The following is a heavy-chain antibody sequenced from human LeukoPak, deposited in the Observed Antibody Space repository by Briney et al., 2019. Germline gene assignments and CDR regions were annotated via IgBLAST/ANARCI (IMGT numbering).Heavy chain of an antibody. Sequence: PSETLSLTCTVSGGSISSGGYYWSWIRQPPGKGLEWIGYIYHSGSTYYNPSLKSRVTISVDRSKNQFSLKLSSVTAADTAVYYCARDGGGIAARPIDYWGQGTLVTVSS. CDR1: GGSISSGGYY. V-gene: IGHV4-30-2*01. CDR2: IYHSGST. CDR3: ARDGGGIAARPIDY. J-gene: IGHJ4*02. D-gene: IGHD6-6*01.